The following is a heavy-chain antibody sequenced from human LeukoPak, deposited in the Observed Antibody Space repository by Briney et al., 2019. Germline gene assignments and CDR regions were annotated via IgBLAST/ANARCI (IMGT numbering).Heavy chain of an antibody. Sequence: GASVKVSCKASGYTFTSYGISWVRQAPGQGLEWMGWISAYNGNTNYAQKLQGRVTMTTDTSTSTAYVELRSLRSDDTAVYYCASLVVPAVLDAFDIWGQGTMVTVSS. D-gene: IGHD2-2*01. V-gene: IGHV1-18*01. CDR2: ISAYNGNT. J-gene: IGHJ3*02. CDR3: ASLVVPAVLDAFDI. CDR1: GYTFTSYG.